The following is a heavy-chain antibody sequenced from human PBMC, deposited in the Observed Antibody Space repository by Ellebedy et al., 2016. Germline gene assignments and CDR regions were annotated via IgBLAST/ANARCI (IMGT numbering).Heavy chain of an antibody. CDR1: DGSVSSGSYY. V-gene: IGHV4-61*01. J-gene: IGHJ6*02. CDR2: IYYSGST. D-gene: IGHD4-17*01. CDR3: ARENRRTTVTTFYYGMDV. Sequence: GSLRLSXTVSDGSVSSGSYYWSWIRQPPGKGLEWIGYIYYSGSTNYNPSLKSRVTISVDTSKNQFSLKLSSVTAADTAVYYCARENRRTTVTTFYYGMDVWGQGTTVTVSS.